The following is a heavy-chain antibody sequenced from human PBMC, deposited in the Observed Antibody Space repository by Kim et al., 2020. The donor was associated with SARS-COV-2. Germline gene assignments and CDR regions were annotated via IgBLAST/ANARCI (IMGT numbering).Heavy chain of an antibody. V-gene: IGHV3-9*01. CDR1: GFTFGDYA. D-gene: IGHD2-2*01. CDR3: AKVQGFGYCSSTSCDGGEFDY. J-gene: IGHJ4*02. Sequence: GGSLRLSCAASGFTFGDYAMHWVRQAPGKGLEWVSGISWNSGSIGYADSVKGRFTISRDNAKNSLYLQMNSLRAEDTALYYCAKVQGFGYCSSTSCDGGEFDYWGQGTLVTVSS. CDR2: ISWNSGSI.